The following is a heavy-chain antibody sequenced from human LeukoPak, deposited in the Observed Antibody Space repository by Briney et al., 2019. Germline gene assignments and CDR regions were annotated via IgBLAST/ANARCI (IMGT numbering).Heavy chain of an antibody. Sequence: PSETLSLTCTVSGGSISSSSYYWGWIRQPPGKGLEWIGSIYYSGNTYYNPSLKSRVTISVDTSKNQFSLKLSSVTAADTAVYYCARHDGIGVVIIGGWFDPWGQGTLVTVSS. CDR2: IYYSGNT. D-gene: IGHD3-3*01. CDR3: ARHDGIGVVIIGGWFDP. CDR1: GGSISSSSYY. J-gene: IGHJ5*02. V-gene: IGHV4-39*01.